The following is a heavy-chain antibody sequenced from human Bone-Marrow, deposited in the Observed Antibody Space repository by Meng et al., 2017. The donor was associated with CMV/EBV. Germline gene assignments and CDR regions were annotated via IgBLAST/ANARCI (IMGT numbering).Heavy chain of an antibody. J-gene: IGHJ6*02. CDR3: VREHSSSDYYYGMDV. CDR2: INPSGGST. V-gene: IGHV1-46*01. CDR1: GYTFTSYY. Sequence: ASVKVSCKASGYTFTSYYMHWVRQAPGQGLEWMGIINPSGGSTSYAQKFQGRVTMTRDTSTSTVYMELSSLRSEDTAVYYCVREHSSSDYYYGMDVWGQGTTVTVSS. D-gene: IGHD6-6*01.